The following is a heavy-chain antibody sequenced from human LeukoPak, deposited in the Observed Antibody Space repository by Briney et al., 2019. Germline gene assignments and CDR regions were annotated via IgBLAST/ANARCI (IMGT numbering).Heavy chain of an antibody. V-gene: IGHV3-49*04. Sequence: PGGSLRLSCTASRFTFGDYAMSWVRQAPGKGLEWVGFIRSKAYGGTTEYAASVKGRFTISRDDSKSIAYLQMNSLKTEDTAVYYCSRRYCSSTSCQYYYYYMDVWGKGTTVTVSS. D-gene: IGHD2-2*01. CDR3: SRRYCSSTSCQYYYYYMDV. J-gene: IGHJ6*03. CDR1: RFTFGDYA. CDR2: IRSKAYGGTT.